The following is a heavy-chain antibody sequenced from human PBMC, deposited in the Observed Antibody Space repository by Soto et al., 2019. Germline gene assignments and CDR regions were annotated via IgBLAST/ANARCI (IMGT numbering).Heavy chain of an antibody. CDR1: GGTFSSYT. J-gene: IGHJ4*02. CDR2: SIPILGIA. V-gene: IGHV1-69*02. D-gene: IGHD2-21*01. Sequence: QVQLVQSGAEVKKPGSSVKVSCKASGGTFSSYTISWVRQAPGQGLEWMGRSIPILGIANYAQKFQGRVTITADKSTSAAYMELSSLRSEDTAVYYCARAGVENYFDYWGQGTLVTVSS. CDR3: ARAGVENYFDY.